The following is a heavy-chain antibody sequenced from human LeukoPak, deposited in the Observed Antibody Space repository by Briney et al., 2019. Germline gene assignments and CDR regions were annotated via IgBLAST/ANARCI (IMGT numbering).Heavy chain of an antibody. D-gene: IGHD6-19*01. CDR1: GFTFSDYY. Sequence: GSLRLSCAASGFTFSDYYMSWIRQPPGKGLEWIGEINHSGSTNYNPSLKSRVTISVDTSKNQFSLKLSSVTAADTAVYYCARRIAVAGSFDCWGQGTLVTVSS. CDR3: ARRIAVAGSFDC. CDR2: INHSGST. V-gene: IGHV4-34*08. J-gene: IGHJ4*02.